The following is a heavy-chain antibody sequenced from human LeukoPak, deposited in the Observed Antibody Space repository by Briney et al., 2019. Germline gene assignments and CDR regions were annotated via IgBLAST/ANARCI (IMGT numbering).Heavy chain of an antibody. CDR1: GFTFSAYA. Sequence: GGSLRLSCTGSGFTFSAYALSWVRQTPGKGLEWVSAISGSGDTYYADSVKGQFTISRDNSKKTLYLQMNSLGAEDSAIYYCAKDPPGRHNLLLTILDDWGQGTLVTVSS. D-gene: IGHD4/OR15-4a*01. CDR2: ISGSGDT. CDR3: AKDPPGRHNLLLTILDD. J-gene: IGHJ4*02. V-gene: IGHV3-23*01.